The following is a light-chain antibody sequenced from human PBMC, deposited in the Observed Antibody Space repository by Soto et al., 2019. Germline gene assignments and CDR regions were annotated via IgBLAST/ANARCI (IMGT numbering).Light chain of an antibody. J-gene: IGKJ4*01. Sequence: DIQMTQSPSSLSASVGDRVTITCQASQAIRNYLNWYQQKPGKAPKLLIYGASSLQSGVPSRFSGSGSGTNFTLTISNLHPEDFATYSCQQTYRIPLTFGGGTKVDIK. V-gene: IGKV1-39*01. CDR2: GAS. CDR3: QQTYRIPLT. CDR1: QAIRNY.